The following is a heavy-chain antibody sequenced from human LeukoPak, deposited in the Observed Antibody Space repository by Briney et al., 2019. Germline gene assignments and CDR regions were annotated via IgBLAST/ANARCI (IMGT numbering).Heavy chain of an antibody. D-gene: IGHD3-9*01. V-gene: IGHV3-53*01. J-gene: IGHJ6*02. Sequence: GGSLRLSCAASGFTVSSNYMSWVRQAPGKGLEWVSVIYSGGSTYYADSVKGRFTISRDNSKNTLYLQMNSLRAEDTAVYYCARDIRGYDILTGYYGGYYYYGMDVWGQGTTVTASS. CDR1: GFTVSSNY. CDR3: ARDIRGYDILTGYYGGYYYYGMDV. CDR2: IYSGGST.